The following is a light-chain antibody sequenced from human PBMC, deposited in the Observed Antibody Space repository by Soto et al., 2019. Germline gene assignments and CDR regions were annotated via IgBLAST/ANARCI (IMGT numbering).Light chain of an antibody. CDR3: QQTTSFPLT. CDR1: QGIVSW. J-gene: IGKJ4*01. CDR2: AAS. V-gene: IGKV1-12*01. Sequence: DIQMTQSPSSVSASVGDRVTITCRASQGIVSWLAWYQQKPGKAPKLLIYAASNLQSGVPLRFSGSGSGTDFILTISSLQPEDFATYYCQQTTSFPLTFGGGTKVEIK.